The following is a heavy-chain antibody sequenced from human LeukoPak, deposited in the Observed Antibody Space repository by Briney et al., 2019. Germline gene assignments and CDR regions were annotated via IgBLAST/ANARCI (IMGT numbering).Heavy chain of an antibody. J-gene: IGHJ4*02. CDR1: GYTFTGYY. V-gene: IGHV1-2*02. CDR3: ARVSSGWSGFLYYFDY. Sequence: ASVKVSCKASGYTFTGYYMHWVRQATGQGLEWMGWINPNSGGTNYAQKFQGRVTMTRDTSISTAYMELSRLRSDDTAVYYCARVSSGWSGFLYYFDYWGQGTLVTVSS. D-gene: IGHD6-19*01. CDR2: INPNSGGT.